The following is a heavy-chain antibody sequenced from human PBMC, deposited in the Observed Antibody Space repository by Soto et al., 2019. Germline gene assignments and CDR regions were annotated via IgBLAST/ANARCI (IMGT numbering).Heavy chain of an antibody. CDR2: VWYDESHK. CDR3: ARDGGGGDWNYFDY. CDR1: GFTFTIYG. J-gene: IGHJ4*02. V-gene: IGHV3-33*01. Sequence: QVRLIESGGGVVQPGGSLRLSCAASGFTFTIYGMHWVRQAPGKGLEWVAVVWYDESHKYFADSVKGRFTISRDNSKNTLYLQMNSLRADDTALYYCARDGGGGDWNYFDYWGQGTLVTVSS. D-gene: IGHD1-1*01.